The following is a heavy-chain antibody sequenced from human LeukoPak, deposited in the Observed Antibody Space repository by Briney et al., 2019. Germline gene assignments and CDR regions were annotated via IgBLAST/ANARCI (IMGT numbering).Heavy chain of an antibody. Sequence: PSETLSLTCNVSGGSMSGSTYYWGWIRQPPGKGLEWIGCIDYSGRTYYNPSLKSRVTISVHTSKTQFSLKLSFVTAADTAVYYCARRMGVDQLASWGQGPLVTVSS. J-gene: IGHJ5*02. CDR1: GGSMSGSTYY. CDR2: IDYSGRT. D-gene: IGHD2-2*01. CDR3: ARRMGVDQLAS. V-gene: IGHV4-39*01.